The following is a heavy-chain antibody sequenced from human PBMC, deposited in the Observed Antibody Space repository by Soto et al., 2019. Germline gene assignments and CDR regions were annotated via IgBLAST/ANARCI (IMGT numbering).Heavy chain of an antibody. CDR1: GGSISSSNW. D-gene: IGHD2-15*01. V-gene: IGHV4-4*02. CDR3: ARVGGNPYYYYGMDV. J-gene: IGHJ6*02. CDR2: IYHSGST. Sequence: SETLSLTCAVSGGSISSSNWWSWVRQPPGKGLEWIGEIYHSGSTDYNPSLKSRVTISVDKSKNQFSLKLSSVTAADTAVYYCARVGGNPYYYYGMDVWGQGTTVTVSS.